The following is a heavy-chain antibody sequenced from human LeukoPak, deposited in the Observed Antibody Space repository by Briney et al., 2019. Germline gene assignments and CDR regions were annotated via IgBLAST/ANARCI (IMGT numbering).Heavy chain of an antibody. J-gene: IGHJ5*02. D-gene: IGHD3-10*01. CDR3: AKDRARYYGSGSYTTELWFDP. V-gene: IGHV3-30*02. CDR2: IRYDGSNK. CDR1: GFTFSSYG. Sequence: GGSLRLSCAASGFTFSSYGMHWVRQAPGKGLEWVAFIRYDGSNKYYADSVKGRFTISRDNSKNTLYLQMNSLRAEDTAVYYCAKDRARYYGSGSYTTELWFDPWGQGTLVTVSS.